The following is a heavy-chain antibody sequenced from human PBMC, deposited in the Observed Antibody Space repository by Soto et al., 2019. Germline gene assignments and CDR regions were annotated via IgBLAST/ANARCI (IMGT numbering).Heavy chain of an antibody. J-gene: IGHJ3*01. D-gene: IGHD2-15*01. CDR1: GYAFTSYG. CDR3: AKDAREAAPSDV. CDR2: MSTYNENK. Sequence: SMKVSCKASGYAFTSYGINWVRRAPGQGLEWVGWMSTYNENKVYAQKLQGRVAMTMDTATSTAYLDLGPLRSDDTAVYYCAKDAREAAPSDVWG. V-gene: IGHV1-18*01.